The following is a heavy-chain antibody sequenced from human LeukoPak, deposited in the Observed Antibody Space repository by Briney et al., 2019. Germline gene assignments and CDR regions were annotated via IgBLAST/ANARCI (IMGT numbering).Heavy chain of an antibody. CDR1: GFTFSSYG. J-gene: IGHJ6*03. Sequence: GETLRLSCAASGFTFSSYGIHWVRQAPGKGLEWVAFIRFDGSNNYYADSVKGRFTISRDNSKNTLYLQMNSLRAEDTAVYYCAKDGGGYYPYYYYYMDVWGKGTTVTISS. D-gene: IGHD3-22*01. CDR2: IRFDGSNN. CDR3: AKDGGGYYPYYYYYMDV. V-gene: IGHV3-30*02.